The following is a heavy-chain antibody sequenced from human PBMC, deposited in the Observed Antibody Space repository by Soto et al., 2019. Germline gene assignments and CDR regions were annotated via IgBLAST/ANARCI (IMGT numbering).Heavy chain of an antibody. Sequence: GGSLRLSCAVSGFTFNNSGMHWIRQAPGKGLEWVAVISFDGSETYYADSMKGRFTVSRDNSKNMLQLQMNSLRAEDTAIYYCAKDRVPGAYGHYYGMDVWGQGTTVTVSS. CDR1: GFTFNNSG. J-gene: IGHJ6*02. CDR2: ISFDGSET. V-gene: IGHV3-30*18. D-gene: IGHD6-19*01. CDR3: AKDRVPGAYGHYYGMDV.